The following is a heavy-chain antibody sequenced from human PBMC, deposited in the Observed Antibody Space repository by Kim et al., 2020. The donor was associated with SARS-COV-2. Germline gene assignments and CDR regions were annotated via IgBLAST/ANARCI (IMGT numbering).Heavy chain of an antibody. Sequence: ADSVKGRFTISRDKSKNTLYLQRNSLRAEDTAVFYGAKVFQVRSLWFGCDYWGQGTLVTVSS. J-gene: IGHJ4*02. D-gene: IGHD3-10*01. V-gene: IGHV3-30*02. CDR3: AKVFQVRSLWFGCDY.